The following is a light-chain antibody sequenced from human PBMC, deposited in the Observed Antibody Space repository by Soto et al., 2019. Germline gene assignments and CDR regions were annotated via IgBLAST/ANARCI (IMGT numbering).Light chain of an antibody. CDR1: QDISND. CDR3: LQDYSSPIT. CDR2: AAS. V-gene: IGKV1-6*02. Sequence: AIQLSQSPSSLSASVGDRITITCRASQDISNDLGWFQQKPGKAPKLLIYAASILQTGVPSRFSGSGSGSAFSLTITSLQPEDFATYYCLQDYSSPITLGQGTRLKIK. J-gene: IGKJ5*01.